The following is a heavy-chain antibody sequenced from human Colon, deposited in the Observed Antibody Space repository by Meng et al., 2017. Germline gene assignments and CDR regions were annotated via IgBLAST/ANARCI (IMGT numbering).Heavy chain of an antibody. Sequence: QVQLQQSRPGLVKPSQPLSLTCAISGDSVSSNRALWHWVRQSPSRGLEWLGQTYYRSEWQNHYGVSVKSRITINADTSRNHFSLHLNSVTPEDTAVYYCTTWYGEYWGQGTLVTVSS. CDR2: TYYRSEWQN. V-gene: IGHV6-1*01. CDR1: GDSVSSNRAL. CDR3: TTWYGEY. D-gene: IGHD3-10*01. J-gene: IGHJ4*02.